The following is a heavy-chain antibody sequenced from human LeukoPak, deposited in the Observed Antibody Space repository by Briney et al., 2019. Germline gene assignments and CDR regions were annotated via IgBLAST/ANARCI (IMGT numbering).Heavy chain of an antibody. J-gene: IGHJ4*02. V-gene: IGHV3-7*01. CDR2: IKQDGSEK. CDR1: GFTFSSYW. Sequence: GGSLRLSCAASGFTFSSYWMSWVRKAPGKGLEWVANIKQDGSEKYYVDSVKGRFTISRDNAKNSLYLQMNNLRAEDTSVYYCARDYRSSSGRSIDYWGQGTLVTVSS. D-gene: IGHD6-6*01. CDR3: ARDYRSSSGRSIDY.